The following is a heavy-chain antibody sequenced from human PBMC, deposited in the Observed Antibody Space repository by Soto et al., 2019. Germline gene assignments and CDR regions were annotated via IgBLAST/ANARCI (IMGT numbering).Heavy chain of an antibody. V-gene: IGHV3-33*01. CDR1: GFTLSRFG. D-gene: IGHD1-20*01. J-gene: IGHJ6*01. CDR3: ARDFITGATYSGPSYYHMDV. CDR2: IRHDGSKT. Sequence: QEQLVESGGGVVQPGRSLRLSCAASGFTLSRFGVHWVRQAPGKGLEWVAVIRHDGSKTSFIDSVKGRFTISRDNHRKEVVLQMDGLRADDTAVYRCARDFITGATYSGPSYYHMDVWGRGTTVTVSS.